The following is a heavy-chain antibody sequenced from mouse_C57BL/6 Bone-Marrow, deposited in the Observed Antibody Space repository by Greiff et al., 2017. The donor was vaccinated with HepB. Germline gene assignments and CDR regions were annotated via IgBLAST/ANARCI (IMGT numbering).Heavy chain of an antibody. J-gene: IGHJ3*01. Sequence: VQLQESGAELVRPGASVKLSCTASGFNIKDYYMHWVKQRPEQGLEWIGRIDPEDGDTEYAPKFQGKATLTADTPSNTAYLQLSSLPSEDTAVYYCTTRGYGSRSFAYWGQGTLVTVSA. CDR1: GFNIKDYY. CDR3: TTRGYGSRSFAY. V-gene: IGHV14-1*01. D-gene: IGHD1-1*01. CDR2: IDPEDGDT.